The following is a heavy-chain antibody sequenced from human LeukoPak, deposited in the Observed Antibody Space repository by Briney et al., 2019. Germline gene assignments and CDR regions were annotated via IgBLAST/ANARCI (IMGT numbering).Heavy chain of an antibody. CDR1: GFIFRNYW. V-gene: IGHV3-7*01. J-gene: IGHJ4*02. CDR3: LSGSGH. CDR2: INEDGSEK. Sequence: GGSLRLSCAAAGFIFRNYWMGWVRQAPGKGLKWVANINEDGSEKYYVDSVKGRFIISRDNAKNSLYLQMNILRAEDTAVFYCLSGSGHCGQGTLVTVSS. D-gene: IGHD3-10*01.